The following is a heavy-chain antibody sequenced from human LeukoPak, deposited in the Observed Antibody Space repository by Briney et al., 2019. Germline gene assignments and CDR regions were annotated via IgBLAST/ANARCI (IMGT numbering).Heavy chain of an antibody. Sequence: ASVKVSCKASGYTFTGYYMHWVRQAPGQGLEWMGWINPNSGGTNYAQKFQGRVTMTRDTSISTAYMELSRLRSDDTAVYYCARAGGYCSSTSCSPVRDGRDVWGQGTTVTVSS. J-gene: IGHJ6*02. D-gene: IGHD2-2*01. CDR2: INPNSGGT. CDR1: GYTFTGYY. CDR3: ARAGGYCSSTSCSPVRDGRDV. V-gene: IGHV1-2*02.